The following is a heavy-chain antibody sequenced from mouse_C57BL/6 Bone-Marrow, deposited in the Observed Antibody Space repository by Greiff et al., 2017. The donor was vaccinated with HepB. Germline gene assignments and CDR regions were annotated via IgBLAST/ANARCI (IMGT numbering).Heavy chain of an antibody. D-gene: IGHD2-3*01. CDR1: GFNIKDDY. J-gene: IGHJ3*01. V-gene: IGHV14-4*01. Sequence: DVKLQESGAELVRPGASVKLSCTASGFNIKDDYMHWVKQRPEQGLEWIGWIDPENGDTEYASKFQGKATITADISSNTAYLQLSSLTSEDTAVYYCTTDDRLAWFAYWGQGTLVTVSA. CDR3: TTDDRLAWFAY. CDR2: IDPENGDT.